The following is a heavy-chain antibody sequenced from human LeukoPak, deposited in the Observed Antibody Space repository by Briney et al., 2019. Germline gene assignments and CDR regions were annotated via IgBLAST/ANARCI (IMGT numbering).Heavy chain of an antibody. Sequence: PSQTLSLTCNVSGDSITSRGFYWSWLRQHPGKGLEWIGHITNSGSTSYNPSLRSRLTIARDTSKNQFSLELTFATAADTALYYCARDNILTSSPDVFDFWGQGTLVTVSS. CDR2: ITNSGST. V-gene: IGHV4-31*03. J-gene: IGHJ3*01. CDR1: GDSITSRGFY. CDR3: ARDNILTSSPDVFDF. D-gene: IGHD3-9*01.